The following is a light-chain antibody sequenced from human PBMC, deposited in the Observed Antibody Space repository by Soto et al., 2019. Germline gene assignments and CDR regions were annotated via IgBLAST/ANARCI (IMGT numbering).Light chain of an antibody. CDR1: HSNIRDNY. J-gene: IGLJ2*01. V-gene: IGLV1-51*01. CDR3: GTWDSSLSAGR. Sequence: QSVLTQPPSVSAAPGQKVSISCSGSHSNIRDNYVSWYQQFPGAAPKLLIYDTRKRPSWIPDRFSASKSGASATLVITVLRSGAEAYSYTGTWDSSLSAGRFGGGTQLTVL. CDR2: DTR.